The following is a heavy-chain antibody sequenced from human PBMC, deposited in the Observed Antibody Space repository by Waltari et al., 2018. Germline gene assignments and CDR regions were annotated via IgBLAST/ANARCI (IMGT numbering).Heavy chain of an antibody. J-gene: IGHJ3*01. CDR3: ATYIGASLGTAAFDV. CDR2: ISYIGAT. D-gene: IGHD5-12*01. CDR1: GVSITANRHY. V-gene: IGHV4-39*01. Sequence: QLQLRESGPGLVKPSETLSLSCSVSGVSITANRHYWGWIRQPPGQGLEWIATISYIGATYYSPSLKSRVTLSRDTSKSQLSLKVDSVTAADTAVYYCATYIGASLGTAAFDVWGQGTMVTVSS.